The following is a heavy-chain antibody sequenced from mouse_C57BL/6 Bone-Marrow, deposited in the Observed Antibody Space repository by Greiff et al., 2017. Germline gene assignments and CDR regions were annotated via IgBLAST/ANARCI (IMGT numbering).Heavy chain of an antibody. Sequence: QVQLQQPGAELVMPGASVKLSCKASGYTFTSYWMHWVKQRPGQGLEWIGEIDPSVSYTNYNQKSMGKSTLTVDKSSSTAYMQLSGLTSEDSAVYYCARERVFLRYYLDYWGQGTTLTGSS. CDR3: ARERVFLRYYLDY. CDR2: IDPSVSYT. V-gene: IGHV1-69*01. J-gene: IGHJ2*01. D-gene: IGHD1-1*01. CDR1: GYTFTSYW.